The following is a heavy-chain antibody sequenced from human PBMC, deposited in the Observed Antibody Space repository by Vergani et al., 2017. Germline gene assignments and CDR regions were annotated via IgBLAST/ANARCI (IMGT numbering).Heavy chain of an antibody. J-gene: IGHJ6*02. CDR3: ARERWDCSGGSCYSDYYYYYGRDV. V-gene: IGHV2-70*02. D-gene: IGHD2-15*01. CDR1: GFSLSTSGMC. CDR2: IDWDDDK. Sequence: QVTLRESGPALVKPTQTLTLTCTFSGFSLSTSGMCVSWIRQPPGKALEWLARIDWDDDKYYSTSLKTRLTISRDNSKHTLYRQMNSLRAEDTAVYYCARERWDCSGGSCYSDYYYYYGRDVWGQGTTVTVSS.